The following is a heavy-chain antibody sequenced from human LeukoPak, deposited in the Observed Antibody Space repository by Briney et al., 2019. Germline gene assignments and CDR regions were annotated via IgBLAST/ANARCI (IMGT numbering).Heavy chain of an antibody. Sequence: ASVKVSCKTSGYRFTGFYIHWVRQAPGHGLEWMGWINPNTGGTNSALKFQGRVTLTTDTSISAAYMDLSSLRSEDTAVYYCARSGDGYNSGTDYWGQGTLVTVSS. D-gene: IGHD5-24*01. CDR3: ARSGDGYNSGTDY. V-gene: IGHV1-2*02. CDR1: GYRFTGFY. CDR2: INPNTGGT. J-gene: IGHJ4*02.